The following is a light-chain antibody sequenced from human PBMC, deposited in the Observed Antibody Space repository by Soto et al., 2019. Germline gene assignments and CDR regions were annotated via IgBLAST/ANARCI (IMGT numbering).Light chain of an antibody. J-gene: IGKJ2*01. Sequence: DIQMTQSPSTLSASVGDRVTITCRASQSISSWLAWYQQKPGKAPKLLIYDASSLESGVPSRFSGSGSGTEFTLTIISLQPDDFATYSCQQYNSYSPPYTFGQGTKLEIK. CDR2: DAS. CDR3: QQYNSYSPPYT. CDR1: QSISSW. V-gene: IGKV1-5*01.